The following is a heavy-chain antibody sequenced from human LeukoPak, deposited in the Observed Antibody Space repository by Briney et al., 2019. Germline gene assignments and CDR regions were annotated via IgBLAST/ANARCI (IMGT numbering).Heavy chain of an antibody. J-gene: IGHJ4*02. CDR2: ISSRGSTK. Sequence: GGSLRLSCAASGFTFSNYYMTWIRQAPGKGLEWVSYISSRGSTKYYADSVKGRFTISRDNAKNSLYLQMNSLRAEDTAVYYCARVRGSTRTYFDYWGQETLVTVSS. CDR1: GFTFSNYY. CDR3: ARVRGSTRTYFDY. D-gene: IGHD1-1*01. V-gene: IGHV3-11*01.